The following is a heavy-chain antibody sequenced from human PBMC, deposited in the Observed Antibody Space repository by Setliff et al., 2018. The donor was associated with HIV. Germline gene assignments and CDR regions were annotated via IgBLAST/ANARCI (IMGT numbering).Heavy chain of an antibody. D-gene: IGHD6-13*01. CDR2: INHSGST. V-gene: IGHV4-34*01. CDR3: ARASTGYSSIWYRNGLTYYNYMGV. J-gene: IGHJ6*03. CDR1: GGSFSGYY. Sequence: SETLSLTCAVYGGSFSGYYWTWIRQPPGKGLEWIGEINHSGSTNYNPSLKSRVSMSVDTSKNQFSLRLSSVTAADTAVFYCARASTGYSSIWYRNGLTYYNYMGVWGRGTKVTVSS.